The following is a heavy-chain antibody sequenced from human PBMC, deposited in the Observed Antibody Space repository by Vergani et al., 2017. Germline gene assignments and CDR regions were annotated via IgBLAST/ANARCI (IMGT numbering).Heavy chain of an antibody. CDR1: GFTFIMHA. Sequence: VQLVESGGDLVQPGGSLRLSCAASGFTFIMHAMSWVRQAPGKGLEWVSTLSASDRRTHYADSVKGRFTISRDISKNTLFLHMNSLRPEDTGVYYCAKVGRSEVAGTFGAFDIWGQGRMVTVCS. CDR2: LSASDRRT. D-gene: IGHD6-19*01. J-gene: IGHJ3*02. CDR3: AKVGRSEVAGTFGAFDI. V-gene: IGHV3-23*04.